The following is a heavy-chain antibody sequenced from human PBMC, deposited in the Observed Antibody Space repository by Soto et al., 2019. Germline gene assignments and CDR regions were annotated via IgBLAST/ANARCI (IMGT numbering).Heavy chain of an antibody. Sequence: SETLSRTCAVSGGSISSGGYSWSWIRQPPGKGLEWIGYIYHSGSTYYNPSLKSRVTISVDRSKNQFSLKLSSVTAADTAVYYCARTLYSYGPRFDYWGQGTLVTVSS. CDR3: ARTLYSYGPRFDY. CDR1: GGSISSGGYS. V-gene: IGHV4-30-2*02. CDR2: IYHSGST. J-gene: IGHJ4*02. D-gene: IGHD5-18*01.